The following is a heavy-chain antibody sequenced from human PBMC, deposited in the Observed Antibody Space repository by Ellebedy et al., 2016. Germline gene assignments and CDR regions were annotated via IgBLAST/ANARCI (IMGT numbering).Heavy chain of an antibody. V-gene: IGHV1-18*01. D-gene: IGHD3-10*01. CDR3: ARDYYGSGKNESFDL. Sequence: ASVKVSCXASGYTFTSYGISWVRQAPGQGLEWMGWISAYNGNTNYAQKLQGRVTMTTDTSTSTAYMELRSLRSDDTAVYYCARDYYGSGKNESFDLWGRGTLVTVSS. J-gene: IGHJ2*01. CDR1: GYTFTSYG. CDR2: ISAYNGNT.